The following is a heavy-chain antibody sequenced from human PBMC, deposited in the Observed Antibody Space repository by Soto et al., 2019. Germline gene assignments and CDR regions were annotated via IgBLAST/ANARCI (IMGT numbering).Heavy chain of an antibody. CDR3: AKNPGYYYDSTGYHFDY. J-gene: IGHJ4*02. D-gene: IGHD3-22*01. V-gene: IGHV3-23*01. CDR2: ISYGGGTT. CDR1: GFTFSSSA. Sequence: GGSLRLSCAASGFTFSSSAMSWVRQAPGKGLEWVSAISYGGGTTYYADSVKGRFTISRDNSKNTLYLQMNSLRAEDTAVYYCAKNPGYYYDSTGYHFDYWGQGTLVTVSS.